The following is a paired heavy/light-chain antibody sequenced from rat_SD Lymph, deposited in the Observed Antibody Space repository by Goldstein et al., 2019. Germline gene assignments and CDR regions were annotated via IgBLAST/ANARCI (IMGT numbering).Light chain of an antibody. Sequence: DIQMTQSPSFLSASLGNSITITCHASQNIKGWLAWYQQKSGNAPELLIYKASSLQSGVPSRFSGSGSGTDYILTISNLQPEDIATYYCQHYQSFPFTFGSGTKLEIK. CDR2: KAS. CDR3: QHYQSFPFT. V-gene: IGKV15S4*01. CDR1: QNIKGW. J-gene: IGKJ4*01.
Heavy chain of an antibody. J-gene: IGHJ3*01. Sequence: QVQLQQSGTELVKPASSVKISCKASGYTFTSNYMHWIRQQPGNGLEWIGWIYPGNGNTKYNQKFDGKATLTADKSSSTAYMQLSSLTSEDSAVYFCARSDVGGGFAYWGQGTLVTVSS. V-gene: IGHV1-24*01. CDR1: GYTFTSNY. D-gene: IGHD5-1*01. CDR3: ARSDVGGGFAY. CDR2: IYPGNGNT.